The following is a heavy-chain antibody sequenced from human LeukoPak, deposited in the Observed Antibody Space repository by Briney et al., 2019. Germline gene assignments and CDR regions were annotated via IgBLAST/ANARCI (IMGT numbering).Heavy chain of an antibody. CDR2: IYHSGST. V-gene: IGHV4-38-2*02. J-gene: IGHJ4*02. CDR1: GYSISSGYY. D-gene: IGHD3-22*01. CDR3: AREKYYYDSSGYSTFDY. Sequence: SETLSLTCTVSGYSISSGYYWGWIRQPPGKGLEWIGSIYHSGSTYYNPSLKSRVTMSVDTSKNQFSLKLSSVTAADTAVYYCAREKYYYDSSGYSTFDYWGQGTLVTVSS.